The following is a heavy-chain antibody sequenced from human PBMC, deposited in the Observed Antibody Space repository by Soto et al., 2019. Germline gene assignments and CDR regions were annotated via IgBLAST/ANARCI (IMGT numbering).Heavy chain of an antibody. CDR2: IYNNETF. CDR3: ARVPLRYSSSHNFDS. D-gene: IGHD6-19*01. CDR1: GASVSIGSFY. Sequence: SETLSLTCSVSGASVSIGSFYWSCIRQPPGKGLEWIGFIYNNETFNYNPSLKSRVTLSVDTSKHQFSLKLSSVTAADTAVYYCARVPLRYSSSHNFDSWGQGALVTVSS. J-gene: IGHJ4*02. V-gene: IGHV4-61*01.